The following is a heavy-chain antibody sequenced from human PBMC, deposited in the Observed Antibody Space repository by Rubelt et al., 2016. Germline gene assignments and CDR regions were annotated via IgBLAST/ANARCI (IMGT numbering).Heavy chain of an antibody. CDR3: ARGQRGGIFDGWFDP. Sequence: QLQLQESGPGLVKPSETLSLTCTVSGGSITSSTYYWGWIRQPPGKGLEWIGEINHSGSTNYNPSLKSRVTISVDTSKNQFALKLRSMTAADTALYYCARGQRGGIFDGWFDPGGQGTLVTVSS. CDR1: GGSITSSTYY. CDR2: INHSGST. V-gene: IGHV4-39*07. J-gene: IGHJ5*02. D-gene: IGHD2-15*01.